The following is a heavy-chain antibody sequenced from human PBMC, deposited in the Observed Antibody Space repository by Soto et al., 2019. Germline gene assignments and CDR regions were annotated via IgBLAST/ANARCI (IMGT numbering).Heavy chain of an antibody. D-gene: IGHD6-19*01. Sequence: ASVKVSCKASGYTFTNYAMHWVRQAPGQRLEWMGWINADNGNTKYSQKFQGRVTITRDTSASTAYMELSSLRSEGTAIYYCARDLTSSGWPFDYWGQGTLVTVSS. J-gene: IGHJ4*02. CDR1: GYTFTNYA. CDR2: INADNGNT. CDR3: ARDLTSSGWPFDY. V-gene: IGHV1-3*01.